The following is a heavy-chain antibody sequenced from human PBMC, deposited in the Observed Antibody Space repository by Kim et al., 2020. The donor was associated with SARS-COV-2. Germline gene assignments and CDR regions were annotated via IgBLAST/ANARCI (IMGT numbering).Heavy chain of an antibody. Sequence: ASVKVSCKASGYSFSGYYLHWVRQAPGQGLEWMGRVNPNSGDTTYSDMFRGRVTVTSDTSISTAYLELNTLETDDTAIYYCARGWGALQNWFDTWGQGSLVTVSS. CDR1: GYSFSGYY. D-gene: IGHD3-16*01. J-gene: IGHJ5*02. CDR3: ARGWGALQNWFDT. CDR2: VNPNSGDT. V-gene: IGHV1-2*06.